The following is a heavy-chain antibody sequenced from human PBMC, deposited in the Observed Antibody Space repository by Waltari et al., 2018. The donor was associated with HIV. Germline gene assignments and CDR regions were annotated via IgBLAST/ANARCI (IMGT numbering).Heavy chain of an antibody. Sequence: QGQLVQSGAEVKKPGSSVKVPCQASQGTLRRYAISRVRPAPGQGLEWMGGIIPIFGTANYAQKFQGRVTITADESTSTAYMELSSLRSEDTAVYYCARRRGYSGLAPFDYWGQGTLVTVSS. D-gene: IGHD5-12*01. J-gene: IGHJ4*02. CDR1: QGTLRRYA. V-gene: IGHV1-69*01. CDR3: ARRRGYSGLAPFDY. CDR2: IIPIFGTA.